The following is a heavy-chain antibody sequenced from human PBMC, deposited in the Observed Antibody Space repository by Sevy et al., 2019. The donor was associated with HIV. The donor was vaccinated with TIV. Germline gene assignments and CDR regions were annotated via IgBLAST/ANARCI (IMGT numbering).Heavy chain of an antibody. CDR2: IKQDESEQ. CDR1: GFRFTDYW. V-gene: IGHV3-7*01. CDR3: AREVGGFNWRPYYFDS. Sequence: GGSLRLSCAASGFRFTDYWMSWVRQTPGKGLEWVATIKQDESEQYYVDSVKGRFAISRDNGKNSVSLQMNGLRVEDTALYYCAREVGGFNWRPYYFDSWGQGTLVTVSS. J-gene: IGHJ4*02. D-gene: IGHD3-16*01.